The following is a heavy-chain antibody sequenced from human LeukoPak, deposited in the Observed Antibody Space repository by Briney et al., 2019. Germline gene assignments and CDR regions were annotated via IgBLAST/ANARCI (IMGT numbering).Heavy chain of an antibody. J-gene: IGHJ5*02. Sequence: SETLSLTYTVSGYSISSGYYWGWIRQPPGRGLEWIGVYHVGTTDYNPSLKTRVTVSLDTSKNQFSLNLISVTAADTAVYYCARSPQGTATTANWLDPWGQGTLVTVSS. CDR2: VYHVGTT. CDR1: GYSISSGYY. CDR3: ARSPQGTATTANWLDP. D-gene: IGHD4-17*01. V-gene: IGHV4-38-2*02.